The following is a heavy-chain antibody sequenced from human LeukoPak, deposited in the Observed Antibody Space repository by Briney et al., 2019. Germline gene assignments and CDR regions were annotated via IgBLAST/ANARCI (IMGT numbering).Heavy chain of an antibody. CDR2: IYYSGST. J-gene: IGHJ4*02. CDR1: RGSISISSYY. Sequence: SETLSLTCTVSRGSISISSYYLGWIRHPPGGGLEWIGNIYYSGSTYYNTSLKSRVTISVDTYKNQFSLKLSHMTAADTAVYYCARHLKRGITIFGVVLGAVDYWGQGTLVTVSS. D-gene: IGHD3-3*01. CDR3: ARHLKRGITIFGVVLGAVDY. V-gene: IGHV4-39*01.